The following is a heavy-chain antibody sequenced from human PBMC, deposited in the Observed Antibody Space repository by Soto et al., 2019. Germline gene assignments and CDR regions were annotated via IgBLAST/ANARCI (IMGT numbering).Heavy chain of an antibody. V-gene: IGHV3-73*01. CDR3: ARQHSGTDYYYYYVMDV. D-gene: IGHD6-13*01. J-gene: IGHJ6*02. CDR2: IRGKANSYAT. Sequence: EVQLVESGGGLVQPGGSLKLSCAASGFTFSGSAMHWVRQASGKGLEWLGRIRGKANSYATGYAASVIGRFTISRDDSKNTAYLQMNSLKTEDTAVYYCARQHSGTDYYYYYVMDVWGQGTTVTVSS. CDR1: GFTFSGSA.